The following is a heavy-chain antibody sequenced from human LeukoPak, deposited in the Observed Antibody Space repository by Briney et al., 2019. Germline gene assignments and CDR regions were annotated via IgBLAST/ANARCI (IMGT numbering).Heavy chain of an antibody. J-gene: IGHJ4*02. D-gene: IGHD3-22*01. Sequence: SETLSLTCTVSGGSISSYYWTWIRRPPGKGLEWIGYLYYSGSTNYNPSLKSRVTISVDTSKNQFSLRLSSVTAADTAVYYCARGRDSRGYQFKGFDYWGQGTLVTVSS. V-gene: IGHV4-59*08. CDR1: GGSISSYY. CDR3: ARGRDSRGYQFKGFDY. CDR2: LYYSGST.